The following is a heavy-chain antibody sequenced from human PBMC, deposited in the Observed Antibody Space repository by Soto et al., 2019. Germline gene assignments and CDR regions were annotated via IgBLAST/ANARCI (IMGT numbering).Heavy chain of an antibody. V-gene: IGHV5-51*01. CDR1: GYSFTSYW. CDR3: ARHRKFIAARPYYYYYYGMDV. J-gene: IGHJ6*02. CDR2: IYPGDSDT. Sequence: PGESLKISCKGSGYSFTSYWIGWVRQMPGKGLEWMGIIYPGDSDTRYSPSFQGQVTISADKSISTAYLQWSSLKASDTAMYYCARHRKFIAARPYYYYYYGMDVWGQGTTVTVS. D-gene: IGHD6-6*01.